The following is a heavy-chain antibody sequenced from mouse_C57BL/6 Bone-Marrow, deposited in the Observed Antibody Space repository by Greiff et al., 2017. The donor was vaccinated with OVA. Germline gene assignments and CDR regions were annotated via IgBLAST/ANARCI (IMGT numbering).Heavy chain of an antibody. D-gene: IGHD1-1*01. CDR3: ERCDYYGSSYWYFDV. CDR2: IHPNSGST. Sequence: QVQLQQPGAELVKPGASVKLSCKASGYTFTSYWMHWVKQRPGQGLEWIGMIHPNSGSTNYNEKFKSKATLTVDKSSSTAYMQLSSLTSEDSAVYYCERCDYYGSSYWYFDVWGTGTTVTVSS. CDR1: GYTFTSYW. V-gene: IGHV1-64*01. J-gene: IGHJ1*03.